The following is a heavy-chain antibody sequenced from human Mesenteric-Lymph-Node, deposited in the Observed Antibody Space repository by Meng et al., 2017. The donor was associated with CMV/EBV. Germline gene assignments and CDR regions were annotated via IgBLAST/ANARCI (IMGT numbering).Heavy chain of an antibody. V-gene: IGHV4-34*01. CDR1: GGSFSGYY. CDR3: ASHGRMVRGVYYFDY. D-gene: IGHD3-10*01. J-gene: IGHJ4*02. CDR2: INHSGST. Sequence: GSLRLSCAVYGGSFSGYYWSWIRQPPGKGLEWIGEINHSGSTNYNPSLKSRVTISVDTSKNQFSLKLSSVTAADTAVYYCASHGRMVRGVYYFDYWGQGTLVTVSS.